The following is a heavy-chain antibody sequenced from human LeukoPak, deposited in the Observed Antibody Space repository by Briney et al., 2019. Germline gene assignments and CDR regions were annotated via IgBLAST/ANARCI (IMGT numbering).Heavy chain of an antibody. Sequence: ASVKVSCKASGYTFTSYDINWVRQATGQGLEWMGWMNPNSGNTGYAQKFQGRVTMTRNTSISTAYMELSSLRSEDTAVYYCVRGRHQLLYYYYYYMDVWGKGTTVTVSS. CDR3: VRGRHQLLYYYYYYMDV. CDR1: GYTFTSYD. CDR2: MNPNSGNT. D-gene: IGHD2-2*01. J-gene: IGHJ6*03. V-gene: IGHV1-8*01.